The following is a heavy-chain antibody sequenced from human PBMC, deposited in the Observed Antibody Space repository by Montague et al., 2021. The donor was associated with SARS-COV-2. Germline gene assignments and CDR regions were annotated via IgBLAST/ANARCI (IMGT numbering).Heavy chain of an antibody. D-gene: IGHD3-3*01. CDR3: VRESAYKILGGVIDVAYDI. CDR1: GGSISTYY. J-gene: IGHJ3*02. Sequence: SETLSLTCTVSGGSISTYYWSWIRQPPGKGLEWIGYIYYSGSTXXXPSXXXRVTISVDTSKNQFSLKLSSVTAADTAVYYCVRESAYKILGGVIDVAYDIWGQGTMVTVSS. CDR2: IYYSGST. V-gene: IGHV4-59*12.